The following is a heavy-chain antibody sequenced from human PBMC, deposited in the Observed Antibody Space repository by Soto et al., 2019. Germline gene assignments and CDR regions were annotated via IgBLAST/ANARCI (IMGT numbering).Heavy chain of an antibody. J-gene: IGHJ4*02. Sequence: SETLSLTCTVSGGSISSGDYYWSWIRRPPGKGLEWIGYIYYSGSTYYNPSLKSRVTISVDTSKNQFSLKLSSVTAADTAVYYCARVVLRYFDWLLYYCDYWGQGTLVTVSS. CDR3: ARVVLRYFDWLLYYCDY. V-gene: IGHV4-30-4*08. CDR1: GGSISSGDYY. D-gene: IGHD3-9*01. CDR2: IYYSGST.